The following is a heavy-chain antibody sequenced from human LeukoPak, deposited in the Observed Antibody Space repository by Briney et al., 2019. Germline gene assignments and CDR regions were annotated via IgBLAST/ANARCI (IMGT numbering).Heavy chain of an antibody. D-gene: IGHD4-17*01. Sequence: PGGCLRLFCAAYGFTFSGYCMNCVSLDPGKGLGWDSYISSSGSTIYYADAVKGRFTISSNNAKNSLYLQMNSLRADDMSVYYCARDSGDYYFDYWGQGTLVTVSS. CDR2: ISSSGSTI. CDR3: ARDSGDYYFDY. CDR1: GFTFSGYC. J-gene: IGHJ4*02. V-gene: IGHV3-11*01.